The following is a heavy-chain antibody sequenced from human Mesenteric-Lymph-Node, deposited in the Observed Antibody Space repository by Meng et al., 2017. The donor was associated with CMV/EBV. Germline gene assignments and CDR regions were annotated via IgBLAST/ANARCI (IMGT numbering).Heavy chain of an antibody. CDR3: ARGGDFYVMDV. CDR1: GFTFSIYW. Sequence: GGSLRLSCAASGFTFSIYWMTWVRQAPGKGLEWVANIKLDGSEQYYMDSVKGRFTISRDNAKNSVYLQMNSLRAEDTAVYYCARGGDFYVMDVWGQGTTVTVSS. CDR2: IKLDGSEQ. V-gene: IGHV3-7*01. J-gene: IGHJ6*02. D-gene: IGHD3-10*01.